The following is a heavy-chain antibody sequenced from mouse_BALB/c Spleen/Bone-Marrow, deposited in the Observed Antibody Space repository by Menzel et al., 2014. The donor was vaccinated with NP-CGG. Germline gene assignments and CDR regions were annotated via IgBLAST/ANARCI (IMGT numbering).Heavy chain of an antibody. CDR3: ARKYGDY. D-gene: IGHD2-10*02. CDR2: IYPGDGDT. CDR1: GYVFSSYW. J-gene: IGHJ2*01. Sequence: VQLQQSGAELVRPGSSVKISCKASGYVFSSYWVNWVKQRPGQGLEWIGQIYPGDGDTNYNGKFKGKATLTADKSSSTAYTQLSSLTSEDSAVYFCARKYGDYWGQGTTLTVSS. V-gene: IGHV1-80*01.